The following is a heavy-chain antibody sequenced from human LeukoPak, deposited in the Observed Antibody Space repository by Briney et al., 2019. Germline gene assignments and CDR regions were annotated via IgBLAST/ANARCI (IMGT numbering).Heavy chain of an antibody. Sequence: GGSLRLSCAVSGFTVSHSYMSWVRQAPGKGLEWVSVIYSGGSAYYADSVKGRFTISRDNSKNTLHLQMNSLRAEDTAVYYCARDLLSYGPHDYWGQGTLVTVSS. D-gene: IGHD5-18*01. V-gene: IGHV3-66*01. J-gene: IGHJ4*02. CDR2: IYSGGSA. CDR3: ARDLLSYGPHDY. CDR1: GFTVSHSY.